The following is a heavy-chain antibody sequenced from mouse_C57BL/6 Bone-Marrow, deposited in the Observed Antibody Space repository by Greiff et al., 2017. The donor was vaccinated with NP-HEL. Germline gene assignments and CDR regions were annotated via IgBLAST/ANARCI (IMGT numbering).Heavy chain of an antibody. J-gene: IGHJ4*01. Sequence: EVNVVESGGGLVQSGRSLRLSCATSGFTFSDFYMEWVRQAPGKGLEWIAASRNKANDYTTEYSASVKGRFIVSRDTSQSILYLQMNALRAEDTAIYYCARDAPSYDGYPYAMDYWGQGTSVTVSS. CDR3: ARDAPSYDGYPYAMDY. D-gene: IGHD2-3*01. CDR1: GFTFSDFY. V-gene: IGHV7-1*01. CDR2: SRNKANDYTT.